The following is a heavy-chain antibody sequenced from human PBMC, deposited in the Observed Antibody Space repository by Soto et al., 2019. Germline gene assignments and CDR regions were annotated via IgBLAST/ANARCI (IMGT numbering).Heavy chain of an antibody. CDR2: ISGSGGST. CDR1: GFTFSNYA. J-gene: IGHJ4*02. V-gene: IGHV3-23*01. D-gene: IGHD6-13*01. CDR3: AKDQGSSWYEIDY. Sequence: SGFTFSNYAVTWVRQAPGKGLEWVSTISGSGGSTYYADSVKGRFTISRDNSKNTLYLQMNSLRAEDTAVYYCAKDQGSSWYEIDYWGQGTLVTFSS.